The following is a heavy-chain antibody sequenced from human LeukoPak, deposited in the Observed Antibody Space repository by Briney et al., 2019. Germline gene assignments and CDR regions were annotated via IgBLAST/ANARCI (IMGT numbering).Heavy chain of an antibody. CDR1: GFTFSSYA. Sequence: GGSLRLSCAASGFTFSSYAMSWVRQAPGKGLEWVSAISGSGGSTYYADSVKGRFTISRDNSKNTLYLQMNSLRAEDTAVYYWAKKQGGIIVATTSHYYYGMDVWGQGTTVTVSS. V-gene: IGHV3-23*01. D-gene: IGHD5-12*01. CDR3: AKKQGGIIVATTSHYYYGMDV. J-gene: IGHJ6*02. CDR2: ISGSGGST.